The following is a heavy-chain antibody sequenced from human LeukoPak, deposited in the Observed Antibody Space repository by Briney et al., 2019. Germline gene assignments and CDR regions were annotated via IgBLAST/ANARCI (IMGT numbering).Heavy chain of an antibody. CDR1: GGSFSGYY. D-gene: IGHD3-10*01. Sequence: SETLSHTCAVYGGSFSGYYWRWIRQPPGKGREWIGEINHSGSTNYNPPLKSRVTISVDTSKNQFSLKLSSVTAADTAVYYCARGRTTYYGSGSYAFPRGMDVWGQGTTVTVSS. CDR3: ARGRTTYYGSGSYAFPRGMDV. V-gene: IGHV4-34*01. J-gene: IGHJ6*02. CDR2: INHSGST.